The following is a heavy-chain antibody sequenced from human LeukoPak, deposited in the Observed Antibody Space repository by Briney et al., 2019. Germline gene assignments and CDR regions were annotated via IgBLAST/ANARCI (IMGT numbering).Heavy chain of an antibody. J-gene: IGHJ4*02. CDR1: GGSISSYY. CDR2: IYHSGST. CDR3: ARFAPGQWLVDY. V-gene: IGHV4-59*01. D-gene: IGHD6-19*01. Sequence: PSETLSLTCTVSGGSISSYYWSWIRQPPGKGLEWIGYIYHSGSTNYNPSLKSRVTISVDTSKNQFSLKLSSVTAADTAVYYCARFAPGQWLVDYWGREPWSPSPQ.